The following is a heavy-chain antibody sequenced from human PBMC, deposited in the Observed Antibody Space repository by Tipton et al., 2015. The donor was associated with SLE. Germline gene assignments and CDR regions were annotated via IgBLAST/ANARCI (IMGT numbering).Heavy chain of an antibody. CDR1: RVSIRTHY. Sequence: TLSLTCSVSRVSIRTHYLSWIRQSPGKGLEWIVYTYNNDRTKYNPSLQSRVTVSVDTSENQLSLKLTSVTAADTAVYYCARFHLKSYYEFDSWGQGTLVTVSS. J-gene: IGHJ5*01. CDR2: TYNNDRT. V-gene: IGHV4-59*11. D-gene: IGHD1-26*01. CDR3: ARFHLKSYYEFDS.